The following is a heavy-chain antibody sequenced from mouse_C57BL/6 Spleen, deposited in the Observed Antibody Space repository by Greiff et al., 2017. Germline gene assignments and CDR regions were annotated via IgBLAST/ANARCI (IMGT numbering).Heavy chain of an antibody. J-gene: IGHJ2*01. V-gene: IGHV1-81*01. D-gene: IGHD2-3*01. CDR2: IYPRSGNT. CDR3: ARGDYDGYYEK. Sequence: VMLVESGAELARPGASVKLSCKASGYTFTSYGISWVKQRTGQGLEWIGEIYPRSGNTYYNEKFKGKATLTADKSSSTAYMELRSLTSEDSAVYFCARGDYDGYYEKWGQGTTLTVSS. CDR1: GYTFTSYG.